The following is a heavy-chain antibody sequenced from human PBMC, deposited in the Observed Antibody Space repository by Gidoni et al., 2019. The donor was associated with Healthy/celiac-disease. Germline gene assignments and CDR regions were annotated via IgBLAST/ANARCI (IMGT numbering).Heavy chain of an antibody. CDR2: ISYDGSNK. CDR3: AKEIRYQLRY. CDR1: GFTFSSYG. Sequence: QVQLVESGGGVVQPGRSLRLSCAASGFTFSSYGMHWVRQAPGKGLEWVAVISYDGSNKYYADSVKGRFTISRDNSKNTLYLQMNSLRAEDTAVYYCAKEIRYQLRYWGQGTLVTVSS. V-gene: IGHV3-30*18. D-gene: IGHD2-2*01. J-gene: IGHJ4*02.